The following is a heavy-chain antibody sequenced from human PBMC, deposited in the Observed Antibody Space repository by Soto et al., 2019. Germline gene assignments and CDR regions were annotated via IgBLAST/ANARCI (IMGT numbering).Heavy chain of an antibody. D-gene: IGHD2-2*01. CDR3: AREAVVVLAAMRRWLDS. J-gene: IGHJ5*01. V-gene: IGHV4-34*01. CDR2: INHSGST. CDR1: GGSFIGYY. Sequence: SETLSLTCAVYGGSFIGYYWSWILQPPWKGLEWIGEINHSGSTNYNPSLKSRVTISVDTSKNQFSLKLSSVTAADTAVYYCAREAVVVLAAMRRWLDSWGQGTLVTVSS.